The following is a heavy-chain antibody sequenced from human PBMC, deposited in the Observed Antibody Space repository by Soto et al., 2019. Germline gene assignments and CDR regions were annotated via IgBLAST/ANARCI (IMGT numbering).Heavy chain of an antibody. V-gene: IGHV3-23*01. CDR1: GFTFNTYA. J-gene: IGHJ4*02. D-gene: IGHD3-16*01. Sequence: VGSLRLSCAASGFTFNTYAMSWVRQAPGKGLEWVSGISGSGFTPYYADSVKGRFTISRDNSKNTVYLQMNSLRAEDTAVYYCAKNWGGIPRGYFDFWGLGTLVTVSS. CDR2: ISGSGFTP. CDR3: AKNWGGIPRGYFDF.